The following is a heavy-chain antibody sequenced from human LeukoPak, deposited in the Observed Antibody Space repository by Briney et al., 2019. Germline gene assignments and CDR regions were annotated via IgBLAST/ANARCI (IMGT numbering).Heavy chain of an antibody. J-gene: IGHJ4*02. CDR1: GCTFSSYA. V-gene: IGHV1-69*01. CDR3: ARLTAMARRDDY. Sequence: GSSVKVSYKASGCTFSSYAISWVRQAPGQGLEWMGGIISIFGTANYAQKFQGRVTITADESTSTAYMELSSLKSEDTAVYYCARLTAMARRDDYWGQGTLFTVSS. CDR2: IISIFGTA. D-gene: IGHD5-18*01.